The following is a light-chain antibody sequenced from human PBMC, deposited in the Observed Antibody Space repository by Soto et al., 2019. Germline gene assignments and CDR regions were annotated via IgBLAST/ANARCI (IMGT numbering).Light chain of an antibody. V-gene: IGKV3-20*01. J-gene: IGKJ1*01. CDR3: QQYGTLPWT. Sequence: EIVLTQSPGTLSLSPGERATLSCRASQSVSSSYLAWYQQKPGQAPRLLIYGASSRATGIPDRFSGSGSGTDFTLTISSLEPEDSAVYCCQQYGTLPWTFGQGTKVDI. CDR2: GAS. CDR1: QSVSSSY.